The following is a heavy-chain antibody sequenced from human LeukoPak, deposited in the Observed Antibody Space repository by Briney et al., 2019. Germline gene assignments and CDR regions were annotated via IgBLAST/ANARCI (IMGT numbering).Heavy chain of an antibody. CDR2: INHGGVT. CDR3: ARCRNWQTFYHYYMDV. J-gene: IGHJ6*03. CDR1: GGSFSGHY. V-gene: IGHV4-34*01. D-gene: IGHD1-14*01. Sequence: SETLSLTCGVSGGSFSGHYWTWLRQTPGKGLEWMGEINHGGVTNYNPSLKSRVSISIDTSTNEISLNMSSVTAADTGIYYCARCRNWQTFYHYYMDVWGKGATVTVS.